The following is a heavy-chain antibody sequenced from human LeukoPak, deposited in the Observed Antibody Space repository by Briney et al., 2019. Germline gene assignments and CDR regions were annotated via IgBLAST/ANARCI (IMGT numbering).Heavy chain of an antibody. CDR3: ARDRLNWRSSVGYFDY. CDR2: INPNSGGT. Sequence: GASVKVSCKASGYTFTGYYMHWVRQAPGQGLEWMGWINPNSGGTNYAQKFQGRVTMTRDTSISTAYMELSRLRSDDTAVYYCARDRLNWRSSVGYFDYWGQGTLVTVSS. CDR1: GYTFTGYY. D-gene: IGHD3-16*01. J-gene: IGHJ4*02. V-gene: IGHV1-2*02.